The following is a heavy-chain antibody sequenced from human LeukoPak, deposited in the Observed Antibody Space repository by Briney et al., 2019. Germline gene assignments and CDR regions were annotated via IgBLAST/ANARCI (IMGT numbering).Heavy chain of an antibody. V-gene: IGHV3-23*01. CDR1: GFTFSSYA. CDR3: AKDVGEGYSNYGIFDY. Sequence: PGGSLRLSCAASGFTFSSYAMSWVRQAPGKGLEWVSAISGSGGSTYYADSVKGRFTISRDNSKNTLYLQMNSLRAEDTAVYYCAKDVGEGYSNYGIFDYWGQGTLVTVSS. D-gene: IGHD4-11*01. J-gene: IGHJ4*02. CDR2: ISGSGGST.